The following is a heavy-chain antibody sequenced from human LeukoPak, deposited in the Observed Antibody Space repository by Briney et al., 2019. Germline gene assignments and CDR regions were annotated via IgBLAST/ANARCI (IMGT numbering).Heavy chain of an antibody. J-gene: IGHJ4*02. CDR1: GFTFSSYG. Sequence: AGGSLRLSCAASGFTFSSYGMHWVRQAPGKGLEWVAFIRYDGSNKYYADSVKGRFTISRDNSKNTLYLQMNSLRAEDTAVYYCAKDLRESSGWHGNFDYWGQGTLVTVSS. V-gene: IGHV3-30*02. D-gene: IGHD6-19*01. CDR3: AKDLRESSGWHGNFDY. CDR2: IRYDGSNK.